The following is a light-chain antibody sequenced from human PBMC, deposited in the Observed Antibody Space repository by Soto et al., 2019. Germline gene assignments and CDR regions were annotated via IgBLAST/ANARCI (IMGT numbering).Light chain of an antibody. CDR1: QSVSTNY. CDR3: QQYHSLPRT. V-gene: IGKV3-20*01. J-gene: IGKJ1*01. Sequence: EIVLTQSPGSLSLSPGDGATLSCRASQSVSTNYLAWFQQKPGQAPRLLIYGAHIRAIGIADRFRGSGSGTDFTLTISRLESEDFAVYYCQQYHSLPRTFGQGTKVEIK. CDR2: GAH.